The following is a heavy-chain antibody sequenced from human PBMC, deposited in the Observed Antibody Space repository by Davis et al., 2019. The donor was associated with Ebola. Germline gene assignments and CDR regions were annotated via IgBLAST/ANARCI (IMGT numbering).Heavy chain of an antibody. CDR3: ARDIAMIRGGWFDH. Sequence: AASVKVSCKASGYTFTRYGITWVRQAPGQGLEWMAWISAYNGKTNYAQKFQGRVTVTTDTSTSPAYMELRSLRSDDTAVYYCARDIAMIRGGWFDHWGQGTLVSVSS. CDR1: GYTFTRYG. V-gene: IGHV1-18*01. J-gene: IGHJ5*02. D-gene: IGHD3-16*01. CDR2: ISAYNGKT.